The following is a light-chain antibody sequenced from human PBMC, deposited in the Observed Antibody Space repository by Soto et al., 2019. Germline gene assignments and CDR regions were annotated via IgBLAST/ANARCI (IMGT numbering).Light chain of an antibody. J-gene: IGLJ1*01. CDR1: SSDFGSYNL. Sequence: QSVLTQPASVSGSPGQSITISCTGTSSDFGSYNLVSWYQQHPGKAPKLMIYEGSKRPSGVSNRFSGSKSGSTASLTISGFQAEDEADYYCCSYAGTSSFYVFGTGTKVTVL. V-gene: IGLV2-23*01. CDR2: EGS. CDR3: CSYAGTSSFYV.